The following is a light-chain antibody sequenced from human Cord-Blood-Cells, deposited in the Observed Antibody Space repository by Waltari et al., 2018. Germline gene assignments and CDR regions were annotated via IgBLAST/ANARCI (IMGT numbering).Light chain of an antibody. V-gene: IGLV2-23*01. J-gene: IGLJ3*02. CDR2: EGS. Sequence: QSALTQPASVSGSPGQSITISCTGTSSDVGSYNLVSLYQQHPGKAPKLMIYEGSKRPSGVSNRFSGSKSGNTASLTISGLQAEDEADYYCCSYAGSWVFGGGTKLTVL. CDR1: SSDVGSYNL. CDR3: CSYAGSWV.